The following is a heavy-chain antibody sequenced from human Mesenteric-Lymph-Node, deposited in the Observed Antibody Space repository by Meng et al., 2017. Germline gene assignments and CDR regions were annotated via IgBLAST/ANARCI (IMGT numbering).Heavy chain of an antibody. CDR2: ISSSSSYI. CDR1: GLTFSSHS. CDR3: ARETYDSSGYYYY. V-gene: IGHV3-21*01. Sequence: LSLTCAASGLTFSSHSMNLVRQGPGKGLEWVSSISSSSSYIYYADSVKGRFTITRDNAKNSLYLQMNSLRAEDKAVYYCARETYDSSGYYYYWGHGTLVTVSS. D-gene: IGHD3-22*01. J-gene: IGHJ4*01.